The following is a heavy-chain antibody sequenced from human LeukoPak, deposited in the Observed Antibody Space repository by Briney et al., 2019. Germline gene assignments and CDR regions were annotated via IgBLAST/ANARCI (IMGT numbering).Heavy chain of an antibody. D-gene: IGHD3-3*01. CDR3: ARDQYDTWSRRGNFDS. CDR2: IKLDGSEK. J-gene: IGHJ4*02. Sequence: PGGSLRLSCVASGFTFGKYWMSWVRQAPGKGLEWVANIKLDGSEKNYVDSVKGRLTISRDNTKNSLYLQMNSLRVEDTAVFYCARDQYDTWSRRGNFDSWGQGTLVIVSS. V-gene: IGHV3-7*03. CDR1: GFTFGKYW.